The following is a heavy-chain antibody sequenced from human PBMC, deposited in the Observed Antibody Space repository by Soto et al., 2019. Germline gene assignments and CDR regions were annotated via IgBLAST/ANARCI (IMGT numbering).Heavy chain of an antibody. J-gene: IGHJ6*02. CDR1: AFTFSSYW. CDR2: IKQDGSEN. D-gene: IGHD6-19*01. Sequence: PGESLKISCAASAFTFSSYWLSWVRQAPGKGLEWVATIKQDGSENYYVDSVKGRFTISRDNAKNSLYLQMSSLRADDTAVYYCARDGPFISVAAPAFQYAMDVWGQGTTVTVSS. CDR3: ARDGPFISVAAPAFQYAMDV. V-gene: IGHV3-7*03.